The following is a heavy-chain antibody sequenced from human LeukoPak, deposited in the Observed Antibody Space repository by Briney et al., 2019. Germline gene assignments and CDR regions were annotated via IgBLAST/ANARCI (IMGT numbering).Heavy chain of an antibody. CDR3: ARGLAVAFFDY. Sequence: SETLSLTCAVYGGSFSGYYWSWIRQPPGKGLEWIGEINHSGSTNYNPSLKSRVTISVDTSKNQFSLKLSSVTAADTAVYYCARGLAVAFFDYWGQGTLVTVSS. D-gene: IGHD2-2*01. CDR2: INHSGST. J-gene: IGHJ4*02. CDR1: GGSFSGYY. V-gene: IGHV4-34*01.